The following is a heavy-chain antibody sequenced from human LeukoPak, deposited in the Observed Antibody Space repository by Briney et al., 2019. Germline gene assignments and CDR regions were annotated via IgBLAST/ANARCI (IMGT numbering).Heavy chain of an antibody. V-gene: IGHV1-24*01. J-gene: IGHJ4*02. Sequence: ASVKVSCKVSGYTLTELSMHWVRQAPGKGLVWMEGFDPEDGETIYAQKFQGRVTMTEDTSTDTAYMELSSLRSEDTAVYYCATCNPYYYGSRNLKELDYWGQGTLVTVSS. CDR3: ATCNPYYYGSRNLKELDY. D-gene: IGHD3-10*01. CDR1: GYTLTELS. CDR2: FDPEDGET.